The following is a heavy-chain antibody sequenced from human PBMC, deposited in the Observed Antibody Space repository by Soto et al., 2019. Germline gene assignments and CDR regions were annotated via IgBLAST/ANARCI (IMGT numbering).Heavy chain of an antibody. Sequence: GGSLRLSCAASGFTFSSYSMNWVRQAPGKGLEWVSSISSSSSYIYYADSVKGRLTISRDNAKNSLYLQMNSLRAEDTAVYYYARPTLRFLEYDAFDIWGQGTMVTVSS. CDR2: ISSSSSYI. CDR1: GFTFSSYS. D-gene: IGHD3-3*01. V-gene: IGHV3-21*01. CDR3: ARPTLRFLEYDAFDI. J-gene: IGHJ3*02.